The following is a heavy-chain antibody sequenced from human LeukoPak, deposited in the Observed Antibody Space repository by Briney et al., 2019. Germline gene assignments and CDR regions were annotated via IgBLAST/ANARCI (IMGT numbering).Heavy chain of an antibody. CDR2: INPNSGGT. Sequence: ASVKVSCKASGYTFTGYYMHWVRQAPGQGLDWMGWINPNSGGTNYAQKFQGRVTMTRDTSISTAYMELSRLRSDDTAVYYCARGYDYGDYLDAFDIWGQGTMVTVSS. V-gene: IGHV1-2*02. CDR3: ARGYDYGDYLDAFDI. CDR1: GYTFTGYY. J-gene: IGHJ3*02. D-gene: IGHD4-17*01.